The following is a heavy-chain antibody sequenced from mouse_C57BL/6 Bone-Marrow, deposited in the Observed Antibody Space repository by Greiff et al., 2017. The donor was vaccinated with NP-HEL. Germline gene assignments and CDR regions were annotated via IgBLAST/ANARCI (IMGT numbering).Heavy chain of an antibody. J-gene: IGHJ4*01. CDR2: IWSGGST. CDR3: ARLGYAMDY. CDR1: GFSLTSYG. Sequence: VKLVESGPGLVQPSQCLSITCTVSGFSLTSYGVHWVRQSPGKGLEWMGVIWSGGSTDYNAAFISRMSISKDNLKSQVFFNMNSMQADDTARYYCARLGYAMDYWGQGTSVTVSS. V-gene: IGHV2-2*01.